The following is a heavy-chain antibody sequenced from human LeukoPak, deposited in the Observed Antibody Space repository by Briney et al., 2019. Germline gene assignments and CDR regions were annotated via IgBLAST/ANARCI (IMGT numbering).Heavy chain of an antibody. J-gene: IGHJ6*03. V-gene: IGHV3-48*03. D-gene: IGHD2-21*01. CDR1: GFIFSNYQ. CDR3: AKAGDAPLADYYFYMDV. Sequence: GGSLRLSCAVSGFIFSNYQMNWVRQAPGKGLEWISYISSSGSVIYYADSVKGRFTISRDRAKNSLFLQMNSLRAEDTALYYCAKAGDAPLADYYFYMDVWGKGTTVTVSS. CDR2: ISSSGSVI.